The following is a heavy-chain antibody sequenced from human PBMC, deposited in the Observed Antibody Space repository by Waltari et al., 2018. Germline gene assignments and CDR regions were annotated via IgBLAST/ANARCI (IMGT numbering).Heavy chain of an antibody. V-gene: IGHV3-7*03. J-gene: IGHJ4*02. CDR2: IKQDGREK. CDR3: ATSGRHSGNF. CDR1: GFTFSAYW. Sequence: EVQPVESGGGLVQPGGSLRLSCAASGFTFSAYWMSWVRQAPGKGREWVANIKQDGREKYYVDSLKCRFTISRDNAKNSLYLQMNSMRAEDTAVYYCATSGRHSGNFWGQGTLVTVSS. D-gene: IGHD1-26*01.